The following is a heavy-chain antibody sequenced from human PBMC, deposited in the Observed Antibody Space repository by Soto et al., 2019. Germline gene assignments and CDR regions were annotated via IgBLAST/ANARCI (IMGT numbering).Heavy chain of an antibody. CDR3: AREGSGSFYVDY. CDR1: GDSINSYW. V-gene: IGHV4-4*07. D-gene: IGHD1-26*01. CDR2: VYTSGTT. Sequence: QVQLQESGPGLVKPSETLSLTCTVSGDSINSYWWSWIRQSAGKGLEWIGRVYTSGTTNYNPSLKSRVTMSVGTSSNQFSLKLSSVTAADTAIYYCAREGSGSFYVDYWGQGTLVTVSS. J-gene: IGHJ4*02.